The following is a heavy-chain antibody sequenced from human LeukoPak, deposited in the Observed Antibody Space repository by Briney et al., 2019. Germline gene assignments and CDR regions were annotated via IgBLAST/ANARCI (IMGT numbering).Heavy chain of an antibody. CDR3: ARAGFALAPHRGTPFDS. J-gene: IGHJ4*02. Sequence: SETLSLTCTVSGGSVSTYYWSWIRQPPGKGLEWIGEINHSGTSNYNPSLKSRVTISIDTSKNQFSLKLTSVTAADTAVYYCARAGFALAPHRGTPFDSWGQGTLVTVSS. CDR2: INHSGTS. V-gene: IGHV4-34*01. CDR1: GGSVSTYY. D-gene: IGHD6-6*01.